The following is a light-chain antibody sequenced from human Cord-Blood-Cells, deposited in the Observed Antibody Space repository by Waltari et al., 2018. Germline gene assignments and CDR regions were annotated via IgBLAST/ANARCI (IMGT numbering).Light chain of an antibody. Sequence: SYVLTQPPSVSVAPGKTARITCGGNNIGSKSVHWYQQKPGQAPVLVIYYDSDRPSVIPERFSGSNSGNTATLTISRVEAGDEADYYCQVWDSSSDPVFGGGTKLTVL. V-gene: IGLV3-21*04. CDR3: QVWDSSSDPV. J-gene: IGLJ3*02. CDR2: YDS. CDR1: NIGSKS.